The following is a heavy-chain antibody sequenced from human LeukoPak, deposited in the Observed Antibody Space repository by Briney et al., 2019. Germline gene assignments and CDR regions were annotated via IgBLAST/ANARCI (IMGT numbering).Heavy chain of an antibody. Sequence: PSETLSLTCAVYGGSFSGYYWSWIRQPPGKGLEWIGEINHSGSTNYNPSLKSRVTISVDTSKNQFSLKLSSVTAADTAVYYCAREYWNWNYVSSYYYYGMDVWGQGTTVTVSS. CDR2: INHSGST. D-gene: IGHD1-7*01. CDR3: AREYWNWNYVSSYYYYGMDV. J-gene: IGHJ6*02. V-gene: IGHV4-34*01. CDR1: GGSFSGYY.